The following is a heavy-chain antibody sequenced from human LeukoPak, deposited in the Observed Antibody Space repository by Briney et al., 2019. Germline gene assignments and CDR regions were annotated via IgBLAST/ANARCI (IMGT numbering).Heavy chain of an antibody. CDR2: INWNGGST. Sequence: GGSLRLSCAASGFTFDDYGMSWVRQAPGKGLEWVSGINWNGGSTGYADSVKGRFTISRDNAMNTLYLQMNSLRAEDSALYYCTRDMQGSRLYLVGSQNDWGQGTLVTVSS. CDR1: GFTFDDYG. CDR3: TRDMQGSRLYLVGSQND. D-gene: IGHD1-26*01. J-gene: IGHJ4*02. V-gene: IGHV3-20*04.